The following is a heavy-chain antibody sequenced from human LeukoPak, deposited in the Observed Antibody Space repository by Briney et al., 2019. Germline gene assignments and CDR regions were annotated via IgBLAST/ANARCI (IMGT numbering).Heavy chain of an antibody. Sequence: QPGRSLRLSCAASGFTFSSYGMHWVRQAPGKGLEWVAVISYDGSNKYYADSVKGRFTISRDNSKNTLYLQMNSLRAEDTAVYYCAKVWGEGTQQWLVPHDAFDIWGQGTMVTVSS. CDR3: AKVWGEGTQQWLVPHDAFDI. CDR2: ISYDGSNK. CDR1: GFTFSSYG. V-gene: IGHV3-30*18. J-gene: IGHJ3*02. D-gene: IGHD6-19*01.